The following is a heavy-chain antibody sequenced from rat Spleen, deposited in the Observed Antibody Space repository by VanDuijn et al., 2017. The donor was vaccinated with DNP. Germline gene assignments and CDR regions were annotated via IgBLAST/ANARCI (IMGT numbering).Heavy chain of an antibody. CDR1: GFTFSDYY. D-gene: IGHD1-4*01. CDR2: ISYFGDNT. V-gene: IGHV5-22*01. J-gene: IGHJ2*01. CDR3: ARLLAGRSYYFDY. Sequence: EVRLVESGGGLVQPGRSLKLSCAASGFTFSDYYMAWVRQAPTKGLELVAYISYFGDNTYSGDSVKGRFTISRDNAKSTLYLQMNSLRSEDTATYYCARLLAGRSYYFDYWGQGVMVTVSS.